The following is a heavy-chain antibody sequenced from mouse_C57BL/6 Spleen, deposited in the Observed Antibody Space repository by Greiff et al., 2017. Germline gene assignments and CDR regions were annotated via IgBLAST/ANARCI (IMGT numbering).Heavy chain of an antibody. V-gene: IGHV1-55*01. CDR3: ARGGYDYDLFAY. CDR1: GYTFTSYW. D-gene: IGHD2-4*01. CDR2: IYPGSGST. J-gene: IGHJ3*01. Sequence: QVQLQQSGAELVKPGASVKMSCKASGYTFTSYWITWVKQRPGQGLEWIGDIYPGSGSTNYNEKFKSKATLTVDTSSSTAYMQLSSLTSEDSAVYYCARGGYDYDLFAYWGQGTLVTVSA.